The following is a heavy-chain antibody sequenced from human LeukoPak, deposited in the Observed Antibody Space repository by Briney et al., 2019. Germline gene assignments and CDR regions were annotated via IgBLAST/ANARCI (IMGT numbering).Heavy chain of an antibody. CDR3: ARDLGYSYGLGH. V-gene: IGHV3-11*01. CDR1: GFSFSDTS. CDR2: TGSAGTTI. Sequence: GGSLRLSCVASGFSFSDTSMTWIRQAPGKGLQFVASTGSAGTTIYYGDSVEGRFTISRDNAKNSLYLQLNSLRAEDTAIYYCARDLGYSYGLGHWGQGTLVTVSS. D-gene: IGHD5-18*01. J-gene: IGHJ4*02.